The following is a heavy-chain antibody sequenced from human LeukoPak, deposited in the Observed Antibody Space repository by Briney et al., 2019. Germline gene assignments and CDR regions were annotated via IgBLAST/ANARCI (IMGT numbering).Heavy chain of an antibody. V-gene: IGHV3-30-3*01. CDR2: ISYDGSNK. Sequence: GGSLRLSCAASGFTFSSYAMHWVRQAPGKGLEWVAVISYDGSNKYYADSVKGRFTISRDNSKNTLYLQMNSLRAEDTAVYYCARDPLTARPKGSYGYYYYYMDVWGKGTTVTVSS. J-gene: IGHJ6*03. CDR3: ARDPLTARPKGSYGYYYYYMDV. D-gene: IGHD6-6*01. CDR1: GFTFSSYA.